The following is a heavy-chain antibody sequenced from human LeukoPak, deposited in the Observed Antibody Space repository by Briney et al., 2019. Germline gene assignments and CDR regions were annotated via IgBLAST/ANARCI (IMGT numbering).Heavy chain of an antibody. D-gene: IGHD1-7*01. J-gene: IGHJ4*02. V-gene: IGHV3-23*01. CDR3: AKEGGTGTRFDY. CDR1: GFAFSSSA. CDR2: ISGSGTGT. Sequence: GGSLRLSCAASGFAFSSSAMSWVRQAPGKGLYWVSAISGSGTGTYYADSVKGRFTISRDNSKNTLYLQMNSLRAEDTAVYYCAKEGGTGTRFDYWGQGTLVTVSS.